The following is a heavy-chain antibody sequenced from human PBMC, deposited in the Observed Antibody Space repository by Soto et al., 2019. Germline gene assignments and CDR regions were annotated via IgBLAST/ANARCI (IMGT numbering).Heavy chain of an antibody. CDR3: ARVLTGSWNWFDP. V-gene: IGHV3-74*01. J-gene: IGHJ5*02. CDR1: GFTFSSYW. Sequence: EVQLVESGGGFVQPGESLRLSCAASGFTFSSYWMHWVRQAPGKVLVWVSRINSDGSRINYADSVKGRFTVSRDNAKNTQYLQMNSLRAEDTAVYYCARVLTGSWNWFDPWGQGTLVTVSS. CDR2: INSDGSRI. D-gene: IGHD6-13*01.